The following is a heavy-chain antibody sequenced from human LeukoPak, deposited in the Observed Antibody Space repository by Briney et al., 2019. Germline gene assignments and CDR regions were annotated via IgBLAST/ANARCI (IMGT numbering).Heavy chain of an antibody. V-gene: IGHV4-38-2*02. Sequence: KTSETLSLTCTVSGDSLVSGHYWGWIRQPPGQGLEWVGSVYHSGSIYYNPSLKSRVIMSVDTSKNQFSLKLSSLTAADTAIYYCAREIYYDSSAYDYWGRGTLVTVSS. CDR2: VYHSGSI. D-gene: IGHD3-22*01. CDR3: AREIYYDSSAYDY. CDR1: GDSLVSGHY. J-gene: IGHJ4*02.